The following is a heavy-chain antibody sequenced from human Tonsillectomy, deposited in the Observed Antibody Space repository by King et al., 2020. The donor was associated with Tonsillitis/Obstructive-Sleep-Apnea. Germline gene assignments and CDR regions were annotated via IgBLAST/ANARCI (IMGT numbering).Heavy chain of an antibody. CDR1: GFTFDDYG. Sequence: VQLVESGGGVVRPGGSLRLSCAASGFTFDDYGMSWVRQAPGKGLEWVSGITWNGDSTGYADSVKGRFTISRDNAKNSLYLQMTRLRAEDTALYYCARRLGIGALDYFDYWGQGTLVTVSS. CDR3: ARRLGIGALDYFDY. D-gene: IGHD2-21*01. CDR2: ITWNGDST. J-gene: IGHJ4*02. V-gene: IGHV3-20*04.